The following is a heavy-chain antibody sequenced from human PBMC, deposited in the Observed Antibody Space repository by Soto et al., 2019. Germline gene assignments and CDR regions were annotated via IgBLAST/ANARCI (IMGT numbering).Heavy chain of an antibody. J-gene: IGHJ6*03. CDR3: ARGYDDYRNYYYYYYMDV. V-gene: IGHV1-8*01. Sequence: ASVKVSCKASGYTFTSYDINWVRQATGQGLEWMGWMNPNSGNTGYAQKFQGRVTMTRNTSISTAYMELSSLRSEDTAVYYCARGYDDYRNYYYYYYMDVWGKGTTVTAP. D-gene: IGHD4-4*01. CDR1: GYTFTSYD. CDR2: MNPNSGNT.